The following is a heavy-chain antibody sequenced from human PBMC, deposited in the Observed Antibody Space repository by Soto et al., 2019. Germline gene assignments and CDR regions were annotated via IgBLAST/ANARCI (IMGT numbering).Heavy chain of an antibody. D-gene: IGHD3-10*01. Sequence: EVQLVESGGDLVQPGGSLRLSCAASGFIFSNYWMHWVRQAPGKGLVWVSRIYSVGTTTSYADSVKGRFTSSRDNAMNKLYLQMNSLRAEDPDVYYGARWDNYNSGTFSPGHWGQGTLVIVPS. J-gene: IGHJ1*01. CDR1: GFIFSNYW. V-gene: IGHV3-74*01. CDR2: IYSVGTTT. CDR3: ARWDNYNSGTFSPGH.